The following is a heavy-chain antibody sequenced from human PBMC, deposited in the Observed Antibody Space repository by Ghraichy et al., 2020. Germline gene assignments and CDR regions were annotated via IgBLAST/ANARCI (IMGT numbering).Heavy chain of an antibody. J-gene: IGHJ4*02. V-gene: IGHV4-30-4*01. Sequence: SETLSLTCTVSGGSISSGDYYWSWIRQPPGKGLEWIGYIYYSGSTYYNPSLKSRVTISVDTSKNQFSLKLSSVTAADTAVYYCASFDARSTFYRSGGSCYSFPLYYFDYWGQGTLVTVSS. CDR3: ASFDARSTFYRSGGSCYSFPLYYFDY. D-gene: IGHD2-15*01. CDR1: GGSISSGDYY. CDR2: IYYSGST.